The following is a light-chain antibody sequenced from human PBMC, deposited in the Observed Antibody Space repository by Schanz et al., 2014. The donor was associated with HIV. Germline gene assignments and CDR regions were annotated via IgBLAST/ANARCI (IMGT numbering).Light chain of an antibody. Sequence: EIVLTQSPVILSLSPGERASLSCRASQSVSSNLAWYQQKPGQAPRLLIYGASTRATDIPARFSGSGSGTEFTLTISSLQSEDFAVYYCLAVGTFGQGTKVEIK. CDR3: LAVGT. CDR1: QSVSSN. V-gene: IGKV3-15*01. J-gene: IGKJ1*01. CDR2: GAS.